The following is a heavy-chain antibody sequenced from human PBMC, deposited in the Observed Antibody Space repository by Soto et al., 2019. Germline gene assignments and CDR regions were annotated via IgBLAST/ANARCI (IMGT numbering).Heavy chain of an antibody. J-gene: IGHJ4*02. CDR3: ARLTYYYDRSGDRPPYFVY. CDR2: ISSSSSYI. CDR1: GFTFSSYS. Sequence: EVQLVESGGGLVKPGGSLRLSCAASGFTFSSYSMNWVRQAPGKGLEWVSSISSSSSYIYYADSVKGRFTISRANAKNSLYLQMNSLRAEYTAVYYCARLTYYYDRSGDRPPYFVYWGQETLVTVSS. D-gene: IGHD3-22*01. V-gene: IGHV3-21*01.